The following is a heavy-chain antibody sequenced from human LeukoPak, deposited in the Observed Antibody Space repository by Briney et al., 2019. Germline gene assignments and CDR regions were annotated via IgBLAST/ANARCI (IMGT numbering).Heavy chain of an antibody. J-gene: IGHJ4*02. Sequence: GGSLRLSCAASGFTFSSYWMSWVRQAPGKGLEWVANIKQDGSEKYYVDSVKGRFTISRDNAKNSLYLQMNSLRAEDTAVYYCARGRVEMATIYFDYWGQGTLVTVSS. CDR2: IKQDGSEK. D-gene: IGHD5-24*01. CDR1: GFTFSSYW. CDR3: ARGRVEMATIYFDY. V-gene: IGHV3-7*01.